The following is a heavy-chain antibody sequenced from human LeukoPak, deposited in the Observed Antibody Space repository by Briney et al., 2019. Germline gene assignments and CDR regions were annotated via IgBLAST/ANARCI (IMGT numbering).Heavy chain of an antibody. CDR3: ARDGTYYYDSSGHFDY. D-gene: IGHD3-22*01. CDR2: ISSSSSTI. Sequence: GGSLRLSCAGSGFTFSSFAMIWVRQAPGKGLEWVSYISSSSSTIYYADSVKGRFTISRDNAKNSLYLQMNSLRDEDTAVYYCARDGTYYYDSSGHFDYWGQGTLVTVSS. V-gene: IGHV3-48*02. J-gene: IGHJ4*02. CDR1: GFTFSSFA.